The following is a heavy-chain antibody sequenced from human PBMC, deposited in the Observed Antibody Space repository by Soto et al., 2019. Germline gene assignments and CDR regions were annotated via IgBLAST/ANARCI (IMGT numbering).Heavy chain of an antibody. CDR2: TYYRSKWYN. CDR3: ARAYGDYLLGERIGP. CDR1: GDSVSSNSAA. J-gene: IGHJ5*02. Sequence: QSQTLSLTCAISGDSVSSNSAAWNWIRQSPSRGLEWLGRTYYRSKWYNDYAVSVKSRITINPDTSKNQFSLQLNSVTPEDTAVYYCARAYGDYLLGERIGPWGQGTLVTVSS. D-gene: IGHD4-17*01. V-gene: IGHV6-1*01.